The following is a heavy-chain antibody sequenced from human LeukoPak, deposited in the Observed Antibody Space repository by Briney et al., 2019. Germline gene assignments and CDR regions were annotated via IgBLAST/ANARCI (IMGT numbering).Heavy chain of an antibody. Sequence: HPGGSLRLSCAASGFTISSYWMHWVRQAPGKGLVWVSRINSDGSSTSYADSVKGRFTISRDNAKNTLYLQMNSLRAEDTAVYYCARDRGWYDAFDIWGQGTMVTVSS. CDR3: ARDRGWYDAFDI. J-gene: IGHJ3*02. CDR2: INSDGSST. D-gene: IGHD6-19*01. CDR1: GFTISSYW. V-gene: IGHV3-74*01.